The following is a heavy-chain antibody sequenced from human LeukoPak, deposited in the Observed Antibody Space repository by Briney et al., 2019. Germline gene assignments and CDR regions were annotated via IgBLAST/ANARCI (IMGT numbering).Heavy chain of an antibody. CDR1: RFTFSTHW. Sequence: GGSLRLSCEASRFTFSTHWMHWVRQAPGKGLVWVSRIDSDGGNAYYADSVKGRFTISRDNAKNTLYLQVNSLRAEDTAVYYCARGGGVLTAIDFWGQGTLVTVSS. CDR2: IDSDGGNA. J-gene: IGHJ4*02. D-gene: IGHD3-16*01. V-gene: IGHV3-74*01. CDR3: ARGGGVLTAIDF.